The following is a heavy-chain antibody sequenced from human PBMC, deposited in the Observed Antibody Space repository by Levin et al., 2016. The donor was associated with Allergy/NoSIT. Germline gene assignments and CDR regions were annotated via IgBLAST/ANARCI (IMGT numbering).Heavy chain of an antibody. Sequence: GESLKISCAASGFIFRSHGMHWVRQAPGKGLEWVAYIRHDGRDKQYVDSVKGRFTISRDNSKNTLYLQMNSLSAEDTAVYYCAKHVLTMIVAGFDLWGQGTLVTVSS. V-gene: IGHV3-30*02. CDR3: AKHVLTMIVAGFDL. D-gene: IGHD3-22*01. CDR2: IRHDGRDK. J-gene: IGHJ5*02. CDR1: GFIFRSHG.